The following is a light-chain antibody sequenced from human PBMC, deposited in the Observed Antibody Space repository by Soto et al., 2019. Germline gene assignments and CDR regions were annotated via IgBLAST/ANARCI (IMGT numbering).Light chain of an antibody. J-gene: IGKJ4*01. CDR3: QQYNSYPLT. Sequence: DIQMTQSPSTLSASVGDRVTITCRASQSIDRWLAWYQQRPGRAPKLLIYDVANLETGVPSRFSGSGSETEFTLTISSLQPDDFAIYHCQQYNSYPLTFGGGTKVEIK. V-gene: IGKV1-5*01. CDR2: DVA. CDR1: QSIDRW.